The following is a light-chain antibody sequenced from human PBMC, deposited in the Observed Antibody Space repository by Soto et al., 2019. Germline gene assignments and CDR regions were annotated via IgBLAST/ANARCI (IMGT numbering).Light chain of an antibody. J-gene: IGKJ2*01. CDR1: GSVTSGF. CDR2: AAS. CDR3: QRYGTSRGT. V-gene: IGKV3-20*01. Sequence: IVLTQSPATLSLSPGERVTLSCRASGSVTSGFIAWYQQKPGQAPRLLIYAASSRASGIPARFSGSGSGTDFALTISRLEPEDFAVYYCQRYGTSRGTFGQGTKLKIK.